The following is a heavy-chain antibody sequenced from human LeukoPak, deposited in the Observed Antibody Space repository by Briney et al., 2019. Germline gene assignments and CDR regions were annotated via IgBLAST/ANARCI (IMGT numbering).Heavy chain of an antibody. Sequence: SETLSLTCAVYGGSFSGYYWSWIRQPPGKGLEWIGEINHSGSTNYNPSLKSRVTISVDTSKNQFSLKLSPVTAADTAVYYCARGGTSGVVYYYYMDVWGKGTTVTVSS. V-gene: IGHV4-34*01. CDR3: ARGGTSGVVYYYYMDV. J-gene: IGHJ6*03. CDR1: GGSFSGYY. CDR2: INHSGST. D-gene: IGHD3-10*01.